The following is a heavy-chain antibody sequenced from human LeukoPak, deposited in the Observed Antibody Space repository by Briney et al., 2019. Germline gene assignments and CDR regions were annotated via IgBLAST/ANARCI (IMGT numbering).Heavy chain of an antibody. CDR2: IKQDGSEK. CDR1: GFTFSSYW. D-gene: IGHD3-22*01. CDR3: ARAGDSSGYYLDY. V-gene: IGHV3-7*01. Sequence: PGGSLRLSCAASGFTFSSYWMSWVRQAPGKGLEWVANIKQDGSEKYYVDSVKGRFTISRDNAKNSLYLQMNSLRAEDTAVYYCARAGDSSGYYLDYWGQGTLDTVSS. J-gene: IGHJ4*02.